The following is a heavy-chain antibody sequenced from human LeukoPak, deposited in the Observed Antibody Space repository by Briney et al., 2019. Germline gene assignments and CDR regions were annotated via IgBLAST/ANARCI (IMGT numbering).Heavy chain of an antibody. J-gene: IGHJ4*02. CDR3: ARSSGYKPRPDY. CDR1: GYTFTSYY. V-gene: IGHV1-46*01. Sequence: GASVNVSCTASGYTFTSYYMHWVRQAPGQGLEWMGIINPSGGSTSYAQKFQGRVTMTRDTSTSTVYMELSSLRSEDTAVYYCARSSGYKPRPDYWGQGTLVTVSS. CDR2: INPSGGST. D-gene: IGHD3-22*01.